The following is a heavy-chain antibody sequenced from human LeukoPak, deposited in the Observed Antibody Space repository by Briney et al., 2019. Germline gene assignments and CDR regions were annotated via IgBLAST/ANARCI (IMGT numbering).Heavy chain of an antibody. D-gene: IGHD6-13*01. CDR1: GGSISSSSYY. V-gene: IGHV4-39*01. CDR2: IYYSGST. J-gene: IGHJ4*02. CDR3: ARHLLLYSSWPFDY. Sequence: SETLSLTCTVSGGSISSSSYYWGWIRQPPGKGLEWIGSIYYSGSTYYNPSLKSRVTISVDTSKNQFSLKLSSVTAADTAVYYCARHLLLYSSWPFDYWGQGTLVTVSS.